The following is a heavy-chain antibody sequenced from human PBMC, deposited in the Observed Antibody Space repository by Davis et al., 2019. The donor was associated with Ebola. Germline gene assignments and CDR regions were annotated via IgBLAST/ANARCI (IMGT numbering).Heavy chain of an antibody. CDR1: GGTFSSYA. CDR3: ARVFGGVIVPTGWFDP. J-gene: IGHJ5*02. Sequence: AASAQVSCKASGGTFSSYAISWVRQAPGQGLEWMGGIIPIFGTANYAHKFQGRVTITADKSTSTAYMELSSLRSEDTAVYYCARVFGGVIVPTGWFDPWGQGTLVTVSS. CDR2: IIPIFGTA. D-gene: IGHD3-16*02. V-gene: IGHV1-69*06.